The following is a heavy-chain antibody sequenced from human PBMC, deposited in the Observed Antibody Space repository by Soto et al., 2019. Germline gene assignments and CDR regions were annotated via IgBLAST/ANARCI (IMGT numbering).Heavy chain of an antibody. D-gene: IGHD3-22*01. CDR3: ARVPYYYDTSPP. CDR1: GGSFSGYY. CDR2: INHSGST. J-gene: IGHJ5*02. Sequence: KASETLSLTCAVYGGSFSGYYWSWIRQPPGKGLEWIGEINHSGSTNYNPSLKSRVTISVDTSKNQFSLKLSSVTAADTAVYYCARVPYYYDTSPPWGQGTLVTVSS. V-gene: IGHV4-34*01.